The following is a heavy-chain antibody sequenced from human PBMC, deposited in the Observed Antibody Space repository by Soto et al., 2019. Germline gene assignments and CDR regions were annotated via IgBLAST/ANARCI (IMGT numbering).Heavy chain of an antibody. Sequence: PGGSLRLSCAASGFTFSDYYMSWIRQAPGKGLEWVSYISSSGSTIYYADSVKGRFTISRDNAKNSLYLQMNSLRAEDTAVYYCARGSRMTYYDFWSDPAFDIWGQGTMVTVSS. CDR1: GFTFSDYY. D-gene: IGHD3-3*01. V-gene: IGHV3-11*01. CDR3: ARGSRMTYYDFWSDPAFDI. CDR2: ISSSGSTI. J-gene: IGHJ3*02.